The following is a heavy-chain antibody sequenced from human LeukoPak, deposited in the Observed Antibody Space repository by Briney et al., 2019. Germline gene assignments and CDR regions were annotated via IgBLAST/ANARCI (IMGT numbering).Heavy chain of an antibody. D-gene: IGHD2-15*01. Sequence: ASVKVSCKASGYTFTGYYMHWVRQAPGQGLEWMGWINPNSGGTNYAQKFQGRATMTRDTSISTAYMELSRLRSDDTAVYYCARDLYCSGGSCSLIIDYWGQGTPVTVSS. CDR2: INPNSGGT. CDR1: GYTFTGYY. J-gene: IGHJ4*02. V-gene: IGHV1-2*02. CDR3: ARDLYCSGGSCSLIIDY.